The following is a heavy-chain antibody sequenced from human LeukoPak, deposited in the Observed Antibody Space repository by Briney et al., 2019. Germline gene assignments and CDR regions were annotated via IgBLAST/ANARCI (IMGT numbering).Heavy chain of an antibody. Sequence: PGGSLRLSCAASGFTVSSNYMSWVRQAPGKGLEWVSIIYSGGSTYYADSVKGRFTISRDNSKNTLYLQMNSLRAEDTAAYYCARYGSGWYFDLWGRGTLVTVSS. CDR1: GFTVSSNY. CDR3: ARYGSGWYFDL. CDR2: IYSGGST. V-gene: IGHV3-53*01. D-gene: IGHD6-19*01. J-gene: IGHJ2*01.